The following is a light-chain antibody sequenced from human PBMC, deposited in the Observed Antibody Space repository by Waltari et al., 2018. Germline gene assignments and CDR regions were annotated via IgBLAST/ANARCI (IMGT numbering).Light chain of an antibody. CDR1: QSILYSSNNKNY. J-gene: IGKJ4*01. CDR3: QQYYSAPLT. CDR2: GAS. V-gene: IGKV4-1*01. Sequence: DIVMTQSPDSLAVSLGERATINCKSSQSILYSSNNKNYLAWYQQKAGQPPKLLIYGASTRESGVPDRISGSGSGTEFTLTISSLQAEDVAVYYCQQYYSAPLTFGGGTKVEIK.